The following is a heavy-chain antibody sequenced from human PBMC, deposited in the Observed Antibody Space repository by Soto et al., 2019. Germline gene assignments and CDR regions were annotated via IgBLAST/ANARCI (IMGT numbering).Heavy chain of an antibody. V-gene: IGHV1-69*08. Sequence: QVQLVQSGAEVKKPGSSVKVSCKASGGTFSSYTISWVRQAPGQGLEWMGRIIPILGIANYAQKVQGRVPITSDKSSSTAYMELSSLSSEDTAVYYCARDSDDYVWGSYRYKGGMDVWGQGTTVTVSS. CDR1: GGTFSSYT. CDR2: IIPILGIA. CDR3: ARDSDDYVWGSYRYKGGMDV. D-gene: IGHD3-16*02. J-gene: IGHJ6*02.